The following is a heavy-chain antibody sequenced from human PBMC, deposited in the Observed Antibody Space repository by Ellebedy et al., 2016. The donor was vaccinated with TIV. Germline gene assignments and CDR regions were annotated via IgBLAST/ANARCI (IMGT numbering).Heavy chain of an antibody. D-gene: IGHD1-14*01. CDR2: MNPKSGNA. CDR3: TRGGTTGFDP. Sequence: AASVKVSCKASGYIFTFYDIHWVRQATGQGPEWMGWMNPKSGNAGYAQRFQDRVTMTTNTSINAAYMNLSSLRSEDTAVYYCTRGGTTGFDPWGQGTLVIVSS. CDR1: GYIFTFYD. V-gene: IGHV1-8*01. J-gene: IGHJ5*02.